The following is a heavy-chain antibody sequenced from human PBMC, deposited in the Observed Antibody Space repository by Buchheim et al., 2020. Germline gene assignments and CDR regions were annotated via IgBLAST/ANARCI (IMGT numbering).Heavy chain of an antibody. J-gene: IGHJ6*02. V-gene: IGHV4-59*12. CDR2: VSASGDS. D-gene: IGHD2-21*02. CDR1: GGSITGSY. CDR3: ARDCGGDCYGHYYGLDV. Sequence: QVQLQESGPGLVKPSETLSLTCNVSGGSITGSYWSWIRQPPGKGLEWIGYVSASGDSIYNPSLESRVTMSVETSKNQLSLKLRSATAADTAIYYCARDCGGDCYGHYYGLDVWGQGTT.